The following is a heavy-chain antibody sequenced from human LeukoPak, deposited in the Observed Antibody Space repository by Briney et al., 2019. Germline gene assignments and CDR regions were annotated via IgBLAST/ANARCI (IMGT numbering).Heavy chain of an antibody. V-gene: IGHV1-46*01. CDR2: INPSGGST. Sequence: ASVKVSCKASGYTFTSYDMHWVRQAPGQGLEWMGIINPSGGSTSYAQKFQGRVTITADESTSTAYMELSSLRSEDTAVYYCARVAIFGVVKGPLDYWGQGTLVTVSS. J-gene: IGHJ4*02. CDR3: ARVAIFGVVKGPLDY. D-gene: IGHD3-3*01. CDR1: GYTFTSYD.